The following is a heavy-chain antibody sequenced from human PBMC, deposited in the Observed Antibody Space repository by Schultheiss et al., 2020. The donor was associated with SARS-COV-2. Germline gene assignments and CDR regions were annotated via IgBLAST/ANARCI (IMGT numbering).Heavy chain of an antibody. Sequence: SETLSLTCAVYGGSFSGYYWSWIRQPAGKGLEWIGRIYTSGSTYYNPSLKSRVTISVDTSKNQFSLKLSSVTAADTAVYYCARVVAVAGTPNWFDPWGQGTLVTVS. D-gene: IGHD6-19*01. V-gene: IGHV4-59*10. CDR3: ARVVAVAGTPNWFDP. CDR2: IYTSGST. J-gene: IGHJ5*02. CDR1: GGSFSGYY.